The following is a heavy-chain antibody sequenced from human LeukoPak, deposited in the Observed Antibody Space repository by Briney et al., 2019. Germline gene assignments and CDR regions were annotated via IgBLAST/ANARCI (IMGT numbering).Heavy chain of an antibody. CDR3: AAHYVWGSSLNYFDY. V-gene: IGHV4-31*03. J-gene: IGHJ4*02. Sequence: SEALSLTCTVSGGSISSGGYYWSWIRQHPGKGLEWIGYIYYSGSTYYNPSLKSRVTISVDTSKNQFSLKLSSVTAADTAVYYCAAHYVWGSSLNYFDYWGQGTLVTVSS. CDR2: IYYSGST. D-gene: IGHD3-16*01. CDR1: GGSISSGGYY.